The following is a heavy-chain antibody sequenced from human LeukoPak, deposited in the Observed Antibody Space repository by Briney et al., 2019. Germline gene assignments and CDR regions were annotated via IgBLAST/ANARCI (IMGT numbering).Heavy chain of an antibody. D-gene: IGHD2-21*01. CDR2: IKQDDREI. CDR3: GRSGRRDEGGYSYVDM. J-gene: IGHJ1*01. V-gene: IGHV3-7*01. CDR1: GFTFSSYA. Sequence: GGSLRLSCAASGFTFSSYAMHWVRQAPGKGLEWVASIKQDDREIFYADSVKGRMTISRDNAQNSLYLQMNSLRVEDTAIYYCGRSGRRDEGGYSYVDMWGQGTLVTVSS.